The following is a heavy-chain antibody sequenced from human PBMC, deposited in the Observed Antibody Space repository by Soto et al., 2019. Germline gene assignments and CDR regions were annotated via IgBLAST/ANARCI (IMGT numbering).Heavy chain of an antibody. CDR3: ARGSLALAAKPSGMDV. CDR2: IRPDTGNT. Sequence: GASVKVSCKASGYTFTVYYLHCVLQSPVQEFDWIGCIRPDTGNTDFAREFQGRLTMTMDTSISTAYLELSSLRSDDTAVYYCARGSLALAAKPSGMDVWGQGTTVTVSS. J-gene: IGHJ6*02. CDR1: GYTFTVYY. D-gene: IGHD2-15*01. V-gene: IGHV1-2*03.